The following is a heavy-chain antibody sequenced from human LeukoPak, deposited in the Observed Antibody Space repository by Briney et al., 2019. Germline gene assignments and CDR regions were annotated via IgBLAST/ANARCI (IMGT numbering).Heavy chain of an antibody. CDR2: ISGSGGST. CDR1: GFTFTSYA. D-gene: IGHD2-2*01. V-gene: IGHV3-23*01. CDR3: AKSFCSSTSCYWITMSFDY. J-gene: IGHJ4*02. Sequence: GGSLRLSCAASGFTFTSYAMNWVRQAPGKGLEWVSGISGSGGSTYYADSVKGRLIISRDNSKGTLYLQMSSLRAEDTAVYYCAKSFCSSTSCYWITMSFDYWGQGTLVTVSS.